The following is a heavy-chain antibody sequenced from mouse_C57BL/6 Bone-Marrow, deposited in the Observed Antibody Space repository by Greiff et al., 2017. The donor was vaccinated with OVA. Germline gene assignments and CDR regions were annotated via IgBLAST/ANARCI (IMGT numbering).Heavy chain of an antibody. CDR3: AREGDYSAWFAY. V-gene: IGHV1-55*01. CDR1: GYTFTSYW. CDR2: IYPGSGST. D-gene: IGHD1-1*01. Sequence: QVQLQQPGAELVKPGASVKMSCKASGYTFTSYWITWVKQRPGQGLEWIGDIYPGSGSTNYNEKFKSKATRTVDTSSSTAYMQLSSLTSEDSAVYYCAREGDYSAWFAYWGQGTLVTVSA. J-gene: IGHJ3*01.